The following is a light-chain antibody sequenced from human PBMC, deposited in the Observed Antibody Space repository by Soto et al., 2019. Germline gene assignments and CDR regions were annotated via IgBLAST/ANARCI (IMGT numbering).Light chain of an antibody. CDR3: QQRSNWLWT. CDR2: DAS. J-gene: IGKJ1*01. CDR1: QSVSSY. Sequence: EIVLTQSPATLSLSPGERATLSCRASQSVSSYLAWYQQKPGQAPRLLIYDASNRATGIPARFSGSGSGTDFTLTISSLGPEDFAVYYCQQRSNWLWTFGQGTKVEI. V-gene: IGKV3-11*01.